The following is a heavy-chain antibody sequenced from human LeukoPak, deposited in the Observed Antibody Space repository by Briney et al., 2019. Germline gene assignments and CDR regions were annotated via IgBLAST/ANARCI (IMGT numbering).Heavy chain of an antibody. Sequence: SETLSLTCTASGGSISTYYWSWIRQPPGKGLEWIGYIYYSGSTNYNPSLKSRVTISVDTSKNQFSLKLSSVTAADTAVYYCARVSVVTADFDYWGQGTLVTVSS. CDR1: GGSISTYY. CDR3: ARVSVVTADFDY. D-gene: IGHD4-23*01. CDR2: IYYSGST. V-gene: IGHV4-59*08. J-gene: IGHJ4*02.